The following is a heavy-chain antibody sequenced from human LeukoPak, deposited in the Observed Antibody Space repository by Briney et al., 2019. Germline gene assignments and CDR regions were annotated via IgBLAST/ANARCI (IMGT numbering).Heavy chain of an antibody. CDR2: IYYSGST. CDR1: GGSISSYY. J-gene: IGHJ6*03. Sequence: PSETLSLTCTVSGGSISSYYWSWIRQPPGKGLEWIGYIYYSGSTNYNLSLKSRVTISVDTSKIQFSLKLSSVTAADTAVYYCAREVFAYMDVWGKGTTVTVSS. V-gene: IGHV4-59*01. CDR3: AREVFAYMDV.